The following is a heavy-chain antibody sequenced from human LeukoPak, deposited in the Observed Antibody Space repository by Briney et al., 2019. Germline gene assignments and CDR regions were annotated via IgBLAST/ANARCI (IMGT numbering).Heavy chain of an antibody. V-gene: IGHV3-23*01. CDR1: GFTFTSHA. J-gene: IGHJ3*01. CDR2: LSAIDGTT. CDR3: AEPTWLVDALDF. D-gene: IGHD6-19*01. Sequence: GGSLRLSCAPSGFTFTSHAMSWGRHAPGGGLGWPSALSAIDGTTFYADSENGRFTISRDNSKNTLYLHMNSLGAEDTAINYCAEPTWLVDALDFWGKGTVVTVSS.